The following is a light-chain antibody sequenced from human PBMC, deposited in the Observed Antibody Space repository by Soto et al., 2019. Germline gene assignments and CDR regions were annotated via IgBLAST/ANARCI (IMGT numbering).Light chain of an antibody. J-gene: IGKJ1*01. Sequence: EIVLTQSPGTLSLSPGERATLSCRASQSVSSYLAWYQQKPGQAPRLLIYGASSRATGIPDSFSGSGSGTDFTLTISRLEPEDFAVYFCQQYGSPSRTFGQGTKVEI. V-gene: IGKV3-20*01. CDR1: QSVSSY. CDR2: GAS. CDR3: QQYGSPSRT.